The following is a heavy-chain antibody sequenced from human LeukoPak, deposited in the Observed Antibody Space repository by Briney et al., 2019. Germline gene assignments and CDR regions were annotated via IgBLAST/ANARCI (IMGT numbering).Heavy chain of an antibody. CDR1: GYTFTNYY. D-gene: IGHD6-13*01. Sequence: GASVKVSCKASGYTFTNYYLHWVRQAPGQGLEWMGLTNPSGGSTTYAQKFQGRVTMTRDTSTTTVYMELTSLRSEDTAVYYCARDYRAAVAGHDYWGQGTLVTVSS. J-gene: IGHJ4*02. CDR3: ARDYRAAVAGHDY. V-gene: IGHV1-46*01. CDR2: TNPSGGST.